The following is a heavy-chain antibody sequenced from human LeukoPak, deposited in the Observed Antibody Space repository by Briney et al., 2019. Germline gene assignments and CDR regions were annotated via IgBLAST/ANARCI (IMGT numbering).Heavy chain of an antibody. V-gene: IGHV4-61*01. D-gene: IGHD4-23*01. CDR1: GGSISSSSYY. J-gene: IGHJ4*02. Sequence: SETLSLTCTVSGGSISSSSYYWSWIRQPPGKGLEWIGYIYYSGSTNYNPSLKSRVTISVDTSKNQFSLKLSSVTAADTAVYYCASTRRWVFDYWGQGTLVTVSS. CDR3: ASTRRWVFDY. CDR2: IYYSGST.